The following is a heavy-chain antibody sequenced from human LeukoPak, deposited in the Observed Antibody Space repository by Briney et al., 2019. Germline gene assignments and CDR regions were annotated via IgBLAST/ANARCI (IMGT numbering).Heavy chain of an antibody. Sequence: GGSLRLSCAASGFTFSNAWMSWVRQAPGKGLEWVGRIKSKTDGGTTDYAAPVKGRFTISRDDSKNTLYLQRGSLRAEDMAVYYCARDGGDIVVVTASYYYMDVWGKGTTVTVSS. D-gene: IGHD2-21*02. V-gene: IGHV3-15*01. CDR2: IKSKTDGGTT. CDR3: ARDGGDIVVVTASYYYMDV. CDR1: GFTFSNAW. J-gene: IGHJ6*03.